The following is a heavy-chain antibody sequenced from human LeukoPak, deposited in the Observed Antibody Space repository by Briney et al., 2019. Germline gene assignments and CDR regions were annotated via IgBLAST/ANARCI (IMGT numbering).Heavy chain of an antibody. J-gene: IGHJ4*02. CDR1: GGSITTTNW. CDR3: TRESGAFSPFGF. V-gene: IGHV4-4*02. Sequence: SETLSLTCAVSGGSITTTNWWSWVRQPPGKGLEWIGEVHLSGATNYNPSLESRVSMSIDKSKNHLSLEVTSVTAADTAIYYCTRESGAFSPFGFWGQGTLLSVSS. D-gene: IGHD1-26*01. CDR2: VHLSGAT.